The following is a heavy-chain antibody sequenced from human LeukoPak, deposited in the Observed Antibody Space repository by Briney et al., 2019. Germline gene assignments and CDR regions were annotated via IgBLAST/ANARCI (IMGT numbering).Heavy chain of an antibody. CDR1: GGSISSYY. CDR3: ARGLPYYYDSSGYYAY. V-gene: IGHV4-59*01. J-gene: IGHJ4*02. Sequence: PSETLSLTCTVSGGSISSYYWSWIRQPPGKGLEWIGYIYYSGSTHYNPSLKSRVTISVDTSKNQFSLKLSSVTAADTAVYYCARGLPYYYDSSGYYAYWGQGTLVTVSS. D-gene: IGHD3-22*01. CDR2: IYYSGST.